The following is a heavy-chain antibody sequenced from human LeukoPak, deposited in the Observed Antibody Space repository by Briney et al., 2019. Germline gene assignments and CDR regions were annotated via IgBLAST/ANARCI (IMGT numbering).Heavy chain of an antibody. D-gene: IGHD1-26*01. CDR3: AKDRGLVGSTPSNFDY. CDR1: GFTFSSNA. CDR2: ISGSGGST. J-gene: IGHJ4*02. V-gene: IGHV3-23*01. Sequence: GGSLRLSCAASGFTFSSNAMNWVRQAPGKGLEWVSGISGSGGSTYSADSVKGRFTISRDNSKKTVYLQMNSLRAEDTAVYYCAKDRGLVGSTPSNFDYWGQGTLVTVS.